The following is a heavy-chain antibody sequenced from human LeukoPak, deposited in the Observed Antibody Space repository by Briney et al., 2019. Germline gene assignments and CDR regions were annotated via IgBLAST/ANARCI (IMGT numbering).Heavy chain of an antibody. J-gene: IGHJ5*02. V-gene: IGHV4-61*01. CDR1: GGSVSSGNYY. CDR3: ARHYGP. D-gene: IGHD3-16*01. Sequence: TPSETLSLTCTVSGGSVSSGNYYWNWIRQPPGKGLEWIGYISYTGSTNYNPSLKSRVTISVDTSKNQFSLKLNSVTAADTAVYYCARHYGPWGQGTLVTVSS. CDR2: ISYTGST.